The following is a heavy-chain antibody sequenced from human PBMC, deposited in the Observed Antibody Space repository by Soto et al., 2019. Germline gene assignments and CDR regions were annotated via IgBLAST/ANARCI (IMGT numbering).Heavy chain of an antibody. J-gene: IGHJ4*02. V-gene: IGHV4-59*01. Sequence: SETLSLTCTVSGGSISSYYWSWIRQPPGKGLEWIGYIYYSGSTNYNPSLKSRVTISVDTSKNQFSLKLSSVTAADTAVYYCARDQSRGSYYDYWGQGTLVTVPS. CDR1: GGSISSYY. CDR3: ARDQSRGSYYDY. D-gene: IGHD1-26*01. CDR2: IYYSGST.